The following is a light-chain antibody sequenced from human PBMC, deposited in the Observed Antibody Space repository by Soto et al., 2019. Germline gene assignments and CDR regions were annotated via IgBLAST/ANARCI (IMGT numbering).Light chain of an antibody. CDR3: QQRSNWPPIT. CDR1: QSVNTF. V-gene: IGKV3-11*01. CDR2: DAS. Sequence: EIVLTQSPATLSLSPGERATLSRRASQSVNTFLVWYQQRPGQAHRLIIYDASHRAAGIPARFSGSGFGTDFALTISSLEPEDAAVYYCQQRSNWPPITFGQGTRVEIK. J-gene: IGKJ5*01.